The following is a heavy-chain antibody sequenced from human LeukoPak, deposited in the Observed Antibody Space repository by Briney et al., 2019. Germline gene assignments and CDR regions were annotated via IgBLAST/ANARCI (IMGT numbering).Heavy chain of an antibody. CDR2: ISSSSSYI. Sequence: GGSLRLSCAASGFTFSSYSMNWVRQAPGKGLEWVSSISSSSSYIYYADSVKGRFTISRDNAKNSLYLQMNSLRAEDTAVYYCESLRITMVRGVKGMDVWGKGTTVTVSS. V-gene: IGHV3-21*01. J-gene: IGHJ6*04. CDR1: GFTFSSYS. CDR3: ESLRITMVRGVKGMDV. D-gene: IGHD3-10*01.